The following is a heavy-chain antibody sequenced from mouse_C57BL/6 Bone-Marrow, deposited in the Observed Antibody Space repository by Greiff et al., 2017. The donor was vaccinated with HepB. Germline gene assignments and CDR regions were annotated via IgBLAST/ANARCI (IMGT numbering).Heavy chain of an antibody. CDR1: GYTFTDYY. D-gene: IGHD1-1*01. V-gene: IGHV1-26*01. CDR3: ARAVVLRTGPDY. J-gene: IGHJ4*01. CDR2: INPNNGCT. Sequence: EVQLQQSGPELVKPGASVKISCKASGYTFTDYYMNWVKQSHGKSLEWIGDINPNNGCTSYNQKFKGKATLTVDKSSSTAYMELRSLTSEDSAVYSCARAVVLRTGPDYWGQATSVTVSS.